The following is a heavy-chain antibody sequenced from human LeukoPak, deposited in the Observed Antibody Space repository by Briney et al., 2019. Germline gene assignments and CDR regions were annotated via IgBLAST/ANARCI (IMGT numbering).Heavy chain of an antibody. V-gene: IGHV5-51*01. Sequence: GESLKISCKGSGYSFTSYWIGWVRQMPGKGLEWMGIIYPGDSDTTYSPSFQGLVTISADKSISTAYLQWSSLKASDTAIYYCARQEYCSGGSCYTWFDPWGQGTLVTVSS. CDR2: IYPGDSDT. CDR3: ARQEYCSGGSCYTWFDP. J-gene: IGHJ5*02. D-gene: IGHD2-15*01. CDR1: GYSFTSYW.